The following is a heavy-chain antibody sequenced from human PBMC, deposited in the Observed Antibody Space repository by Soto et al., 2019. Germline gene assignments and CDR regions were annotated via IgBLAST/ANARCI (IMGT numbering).Heavy chain of an antibody. CDR2: IYYSGST. CDR1: GGSISSGGYY. Sequence: QVQLQESGPGLVKPSQTLSLTCTVSGGSISSGGYYWSWIRQHPGKGLEWIGYIYYSGSTYYNPSLKSRVTISVDTSKYQFSLKLSSVTAADTAVYYCARGQRSSGHPQFDYWGQGTLVTVSS. CDR3: ARGQRSSGHPQFDY. D-gene: IGHD6-6*01. V-gene: IGHV4-31*03. J-gene: IGHJ4*02.